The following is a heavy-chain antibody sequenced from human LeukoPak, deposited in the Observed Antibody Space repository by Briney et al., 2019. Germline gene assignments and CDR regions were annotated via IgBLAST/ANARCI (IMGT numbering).Heavy chain of an antibody. V-gene: IGHV3-30*02. D-gene: IGHD5-24*01. CDR2: IRYDGSNK. Sequence: GGSLRLSCAPSGFTFSSYGMHWVRQAPGKGLERVAFIRYDGSNKYYADSVKGRFTISRDNSKNTLYLQMNSLRAEDTAVYYCAKDTSLRWLQPAFDYWGQGTLVTVSS. CDR3: AKDTSLRWLQPAFDY. J-gene: IGHJ4*02. CDR1: GFTFSSYG.